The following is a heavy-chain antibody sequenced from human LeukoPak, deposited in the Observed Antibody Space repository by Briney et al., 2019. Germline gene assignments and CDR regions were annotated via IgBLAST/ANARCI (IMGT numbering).Heavy chain of an antibody. CDR1: GGSFSGYY. V-gene: IGHV4-34*01. Sequence: SETLSLTCAVYGGSFSGYYWSWIRHPPGKGLEWIGEINHSGSTNYNPSLKSRVTISVDTSKNQFSLKLSSVTAADTAVYYCARGSITIFGVVSDYFDYWGQGTLVTVSS. D-gene: IGHD3-3*01. CDR2: INHSGST. J-gene: IGHJ4*02. CDR3: ARGSITIFGVVSDYFDY.